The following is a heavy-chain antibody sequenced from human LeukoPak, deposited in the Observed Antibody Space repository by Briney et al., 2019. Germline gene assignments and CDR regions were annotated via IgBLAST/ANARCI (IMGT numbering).Heavy chain of an antibody. V-gene: IGHV3-30*18. D-gene: IGHD6-13*01. CDR3: AKETGSWFPYYYYYYGMDV. CDR2: ISYDGSNK. J-gene: IGHJ6*02. Sequence: GRSLRLSCAASGFTFSSYGMHWVRQAPGKGLEWVAVISYDGSNKYYADSVKGRFTISRDNSKNTLYLQMNSLRAEDTAVYYCAKETGSWFPYYYYYYGMDVWGQGTTVTVSS. CDR1: GFTFSSYG.